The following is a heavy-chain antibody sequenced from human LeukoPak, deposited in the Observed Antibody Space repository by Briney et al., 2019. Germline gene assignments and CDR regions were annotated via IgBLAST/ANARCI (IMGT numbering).Heavy chain of an antibody. D-gene: IGHD7-27*01. Sequence: GGSLRLSCATSGFTFSSSGMNWVRQAPGKGLEWVSYISSSGSTIYYEDSVKGRFTICRDNAKNSLYLHMNSLRAEDTAVYYCARETLGIDYWGQGTLVTVSS. V-gene: IGHV3-48*01. J-gene: IGHJ4*02. CDR3: ARETLGIDY. CDR2: ISSSGSTI. CDR1: GFTFSSSG.